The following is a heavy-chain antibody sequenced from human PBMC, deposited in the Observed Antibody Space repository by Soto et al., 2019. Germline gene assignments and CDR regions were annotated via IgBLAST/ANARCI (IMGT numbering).Heavy chain of an antibody. CDR3: AGVGYQLLNNWFDP. Sequence: QVQLVQSGAEVKKPGSSVKVSCKASGGTFSSYAISWVRQAPGQGLEWMGGIIPIFGTANYAQKFQGRVTITADESTSTDYMELSSLSSEDTAVYYCAGVGYQLLNNWFDPWGQGTLVPVSS. D-gene: IGHD2-2*01. V-gene: IGHV1-69*01. CDR1: GGTFSSYA. J-gene: IGHJ5*02. CDR2: IIPIFGTA.